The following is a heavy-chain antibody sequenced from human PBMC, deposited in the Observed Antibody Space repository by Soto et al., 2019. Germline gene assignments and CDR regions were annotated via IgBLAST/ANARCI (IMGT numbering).Heavy chain of an antibody. CDR3: AREYVGNYYDSSGYHFDY. J-gene: IGHJ4*02. V-gene: IGHV1-69*13. CDR2: IIPIFGTA. Sequence: SVKVSCKASGGTFSSYAISWVRQAPGQGLEWMGGIIPIFGTANYAQKFQGRVTITADESTSTAYMELSSLRSEDTAVYYCAREYVGNYYDSSGYHFDYWGQGTLVTVSS. D-gene: IGHD3-22*01. CDR1: GGTFSSYA.